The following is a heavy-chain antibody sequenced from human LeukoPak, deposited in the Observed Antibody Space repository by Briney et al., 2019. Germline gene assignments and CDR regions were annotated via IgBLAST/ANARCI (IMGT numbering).Heavy chain of an antibody. CDR3: ATHYDILTGYRY. Sequence: ASVKVSCKVSGYTLTELSMHWVRQAPGKGLEWMGGFDPEDGETVYAQKFQGRVTMTEDTSTDTAYMELSSLRSEDTAVDYCATHYDILTGYRYWGQGTLVTVSS. CDR1: GYTLTELS. V-gene: IGHV1-24*01. J-gene: IGHJ4*02. D-gene: IGHD3-9*01. CDR2: FDPEDGET.